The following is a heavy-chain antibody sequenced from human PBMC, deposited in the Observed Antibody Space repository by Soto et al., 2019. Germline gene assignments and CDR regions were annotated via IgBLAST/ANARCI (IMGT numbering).Heavy chain of an antibody. CDR1: GYTLTELS. Sequence: ASVKVSCKVSGYTLTELSMHWVRQAPGKGLEWMGGFDPEDGETIYAQKFQGRVTMTEDTSTDTAYMELSSLRSEDTAVYYCATDGSMVRGPNYYYGMDVWGQGTTVPVSS. V-gene: IGHV1-24*01. CDR2: FDPEDGET. D-gene: IGHD3-10*01. CDR3: ATDGSMVRGPNYYYGMDV. J-gene: IGHJ6*02.